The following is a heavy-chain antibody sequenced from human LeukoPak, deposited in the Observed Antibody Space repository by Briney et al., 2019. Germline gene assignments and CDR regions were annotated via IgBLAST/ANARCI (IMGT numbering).Heavy chain of an antibody. J-gene: IGHJ4*02. Sequence: SETLSLTCTVSGGSPSSGGYYWSWIRQHPGKGLEWIGYIYYSGSTYYNPSLKSRVTMSVDTSKNQFSLKLRSLTAADTAVYYCARNNFDSSGYYRVFDFWGQGTLVTVSS. D-gene: IGHD3-22*01. V-gene: IGHV4-31*03. CDR2: IYYSGST. CDR1: GGSPSSGGYY. CDR3: ARNNFDSSGYYRVFDF.